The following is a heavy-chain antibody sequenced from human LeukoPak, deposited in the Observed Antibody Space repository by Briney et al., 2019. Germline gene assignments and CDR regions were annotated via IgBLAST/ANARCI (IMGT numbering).Heavy chain of an antibody. D-gene: IGHD3-9*01. V-gene: IGHV3-7*01. Sequence: PGGSLRLSCAASGFTFSSYWMSWVRQAPGKGLEWVANIKQDGSEKYYVDSVKGRFTISRDNAKNSLYLQMNSLRAEDTAVYYCARDGGDILTGYRGGNYFDYWGQGTLVTVSS. CDR1: GFTFSSYW. J-gene: IGHJ4*02. CDR2: IKQDGSEK. CDR3: ARDGGDILTGYRGGNYFDY.